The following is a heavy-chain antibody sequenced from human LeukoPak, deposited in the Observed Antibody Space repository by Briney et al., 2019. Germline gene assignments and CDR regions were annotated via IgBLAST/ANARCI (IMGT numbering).Heavy chain of an antibody. J-gene: IGHJ4*02. CDR2: INPNSGGT. D-gene: IGHD6-13*01. Sequence: EASVKVSCKASGYTFTGYYMHWVRQAPGQGLEWMGWINPNSGGTNYAQKFQGRVTMTRDTSISTAYMELSRLRSDDTAVYYCARVRGPGIAAAGNGYYFDYWGQGTLVTVSS. V-gene: IGHV1-2*02. CDR3: ARVRGPGIAAAGNGYYFDY. CDR1: GYTFTGYY.